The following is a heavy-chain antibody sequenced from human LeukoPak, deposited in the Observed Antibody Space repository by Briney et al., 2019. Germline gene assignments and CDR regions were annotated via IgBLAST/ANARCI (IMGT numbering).Heavy chain of an antibody. V-gene: IGHV1-69*13. Sequence: ASVKVSCKASGGTFSSYAISWVRQAPGQGLEWMGGIIPIFGTANYAQKFQGRVTITADESTSTAYMELSSLRSEDTAVYYCARDSAYCSSTSCYLIDAFDIWGQGTMVTVSS. CDR2: IIPIFGTA. CDR3: ARDSAYCSSTSCYLIDAFDI. CDR1: GGTFSSYA. D-gene: IGHD2-2*01. J-gene: IGHJ3*02.